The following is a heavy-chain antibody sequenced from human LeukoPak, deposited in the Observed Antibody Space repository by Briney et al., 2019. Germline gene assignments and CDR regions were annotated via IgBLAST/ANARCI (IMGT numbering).Heavy chain of an antibody. D-gene: IGHD3-9*01. V-gene: IGHV3-23*01. CDR3: AKGYYDILTGYYSPFDY. J-gene: IGHJ4*02. CDR2: ISGSGGST. CDR1: GFTFSSYE. Sequence: GGSLRLSCAASGFTFSSYEMNWVRQAPGKGLEWVSAISGSGGSTYYADSVKGRFTISRDNSKNTLYLQMNSLRAEDTAVYYCAKGYYDILTGYYSPFDYWGQGTLVTVSS.